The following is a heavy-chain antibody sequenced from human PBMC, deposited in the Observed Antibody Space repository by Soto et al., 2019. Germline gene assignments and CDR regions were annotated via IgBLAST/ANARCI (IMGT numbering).Heavy chain of an antibody. J-gene: IGHJ6*02. Sequence: QVQLVQSGAEVKKPGASVKVSCKASGYSFITYGISWVRQAPGQGLEWMGWISTYNGNTNYAQKLQGRITMTTDTSTTTGYMELRRLRSDDTAVYYCARDRPTSSIRARDYYYAMDVWGQGTTVTVSS. CDR2: ISTYNGNT. D-gene: IGHD6-6*01. CDR3: ARDRPTSSIRARDYYYAMDV. CDR1: GYSFITYG. V-gene: IGHV1-18*01.